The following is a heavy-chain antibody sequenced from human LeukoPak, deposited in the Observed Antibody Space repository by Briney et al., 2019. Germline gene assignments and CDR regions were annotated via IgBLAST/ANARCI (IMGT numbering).Heavy chain of an antibody. V-gene: IGHV3-21*04. D-gene: IGHD3-16*02. J-gene: IGHJ4*02. CDR3: AKDARIGSSGVFVY. CDR1: GFTFSSYS. CDR2: ISSSSSYI. Sequence: GGSLRLSCAASGFTFSSYSMNWVRQAPGKGLEWVSSISSSSSYIYYADSVKGRFTISRDNAKNSLYLQMNSLRAEDTAVYYCAKDARIGSSGVFVYWGQGTLVTVSS.